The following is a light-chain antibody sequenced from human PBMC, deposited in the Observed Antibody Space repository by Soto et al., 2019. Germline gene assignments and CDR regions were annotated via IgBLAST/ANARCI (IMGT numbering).Light chain of an antibody. CDR3: QQHINRLS. Sequence: EIVLTQSPATLSLSPGERATLSCRASQSVSNYLAWYQQKPGQPPRLLIYDASNRATGIPARFSGSGSGTDFTLTISTLEPEDFAVYYWQQHINRLSFGGGTKVEIK. V-gene: IGKV3-11*01. J-gene: IGKJ4*01. CDR1: QSVSNY. CDR2: DAS.